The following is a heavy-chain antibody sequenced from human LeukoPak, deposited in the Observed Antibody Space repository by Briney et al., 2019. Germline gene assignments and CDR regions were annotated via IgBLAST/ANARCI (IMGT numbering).Heavy chain of an antibody. CDR2: ISSSGSTI. D-gene: IGHD3-22*01. V-gene: IGHV3-48*03. J-gene: IGHJ4*02. Sequence: GGTLRLSCAASGFTFSSYGMSWVRQAPGKGLEWVSYISSSGSTIYYADSVKGRFTISRDNAKNSLYLQMNSLRAEDTAVYYCARDSGSIVVYFDYWGQGTLVTVSS. CDR1: GFTFSSYG. CDR3: ARDSGSIVVYFDY.